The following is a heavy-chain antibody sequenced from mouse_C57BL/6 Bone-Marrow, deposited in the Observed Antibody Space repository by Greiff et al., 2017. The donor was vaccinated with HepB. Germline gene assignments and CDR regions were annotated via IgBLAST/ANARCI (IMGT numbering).Heavy chain of an antibody. V-gene: IGHV5-12*01. Sequence: EVKLVESGGGLVQPGGSLKLSCAASGFTFSDYYMYWVRQTPEKRLEWVAYISNGGGSTYYPDTVKGRFTISRGNAKNTLYLQMSRLKSEDTAMYYCARHENGGFAYWGQGTLVTVSA. CDR1: GFTFSDYY. CDR2: ISNGGGST. J-gene: IGHJ3*01. CDR3: ARHENGGFAY.